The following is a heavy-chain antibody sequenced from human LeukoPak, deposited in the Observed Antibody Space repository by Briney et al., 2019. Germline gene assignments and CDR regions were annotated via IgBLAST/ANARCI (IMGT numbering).Heavy chain of an antibody. CDR2: MNPNSGNT. V-gene: IGHV1-8*02. CDR1: GYTFTGYY. Sequence: ASVKVSCKASGYTFTGYYMHWVRQATGQGLEWMGWMNPNSGNTGYAQKFQGRVTMTRNTSISTAYMELSSLRSEDTAVYYCARGSAPSSSSEGDSWFDPWGQGTLVTVSS. CDR3: ARGSAPSSSSEGDSWFDP. J-gene: IGHJ5*02. D-gene: IGHD6-6*01.